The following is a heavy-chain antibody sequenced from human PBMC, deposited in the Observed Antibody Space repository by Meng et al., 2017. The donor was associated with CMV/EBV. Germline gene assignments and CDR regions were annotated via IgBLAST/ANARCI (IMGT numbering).Heavy chain of an antibody. CDR3: AREADCTRTTCPPGS. J-gene: IGHJ5*02. CDR1: GFTFSSYS. D-gene: IGHD1-7*01. CDR2: ISSSSSYI. V-gene: IGHV3-21*01. Sequence: GESLKISCAASGFTFSSYSMNWVRQAPGKGLEWVSSISSSSSYIYYADSVKGRFTISRDNSRNTLYLQMNSLRGEDTAVYYCAREADCTRTTCPPGSWGQGTLVTVSS.